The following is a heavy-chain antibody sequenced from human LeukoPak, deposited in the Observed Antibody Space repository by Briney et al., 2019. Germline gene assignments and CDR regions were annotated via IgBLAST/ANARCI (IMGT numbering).Heavy chain of an antibody. Sequence: PSETLSLTCTVSGGSIGSYYWSWVRQPPEKGLEWIGNIVYTGRTNYNPSLKSRVTISIDTSKNQFSLRLNSLTAADTAVYYCARDSWWDGSKTFSDWFGPWGQGTLVTVSS. CDR2: IVYTGRT. V-gene: IGHV4-59*01. D-gene: IGHD3-10*01. J-gene: IGHJ5*02. CDR3: ARDSWWDGSKTFSDWFGP. CDR1: GGSIGSYY.